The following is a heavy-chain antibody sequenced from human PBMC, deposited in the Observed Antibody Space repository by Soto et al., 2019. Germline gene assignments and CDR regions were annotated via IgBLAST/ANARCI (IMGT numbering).Heavy chain of an antibody. CDR1: GGAISSIDYF. V-gene: IGHV4-30-4*01. D-gene: IGHD2-2*01. Sequence: QVQLHESGPGLVKPSQTLSLTCSVSGGAISSIDYFWSWIRQPPGNGLEWIGFIYHTGTTYYNPSLRSRVTISSDTHKCQFSMQLNSVTAADPAVYYCARVMAAMQNWLDHWGQGTLVTVS. J-gene: IGHJ5*02. CDR3: ARVMAAMQNWLDH. CDR2: IYHTGTT.